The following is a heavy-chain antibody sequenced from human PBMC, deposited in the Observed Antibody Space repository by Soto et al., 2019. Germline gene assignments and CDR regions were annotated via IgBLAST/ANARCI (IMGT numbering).Heavy chain of an antibody. CDR3: AREDSIIIPAVSDF. CDR2: ISKSDYT. D-gene: IGHD2-2*01. Sequence: GGSLRLSCTVSGFAFNNYGINWVRQAPGKGLEWVSSISKSDYTYYSDSVKGRFAISRDDAKSSVSLQMDTLRVEDTAVYYCAREDSIIIPAVSDFWGQGTLVTVSS. V-gene: IGHV3-21*01. CDR1: GFAFNNYG. J-gene: IGHJ4*02.